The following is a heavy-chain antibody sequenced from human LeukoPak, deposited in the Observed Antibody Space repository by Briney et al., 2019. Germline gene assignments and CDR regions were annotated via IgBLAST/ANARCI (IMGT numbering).Heavy chain of an antibody. Sequence: GGSLRLSCAGSGFTFSGYSMNWVRQAPGKGLEWVSYISSSGSTIKYADSVKGRFTISRDNAKNSLYLQMNSLRAEDTAVYYCTRDHITSWQIDFWGQGTMVTVSS. D-gene: IGHD2-2*01. CDR2: ISSSGSTI. CDR3: TRDHITSWQIDF. CDR1: GFTFSGYS. J-gene: IGHJ4*02. V-gene: IGHV3-48*04.